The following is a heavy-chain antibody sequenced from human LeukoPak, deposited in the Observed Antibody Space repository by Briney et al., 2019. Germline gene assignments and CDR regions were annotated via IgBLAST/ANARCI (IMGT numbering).Heavy chain of an antibody. D-gene: IGHD5-18*01. CDR3: ARVPGYSYALVYYGMDV. CDR2: ISSSGSTI. J-gene: IGHJ6*02. CDR1: GFTFSDYY. Sequence: PGGSPRLSCAASGFTFSDYYMSWIRQAPGKGLEWVSYISSSGSTIYYADSVKGRFTISRDNAKNSLYLQMNSLRPEATAVYYCARVPGYSYALVYYGMDVWGQGTTVTVSS. V-gene: IGHV3-11*01.